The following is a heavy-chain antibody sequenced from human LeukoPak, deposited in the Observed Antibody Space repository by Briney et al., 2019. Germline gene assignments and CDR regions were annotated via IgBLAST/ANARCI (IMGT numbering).Heavy chain of an antibody. J-gene: IGHJ4*02. V-gene: IGHV1-2*02. CDR2: IHPGRGDT. D-gene: IGHD4-17*01. CDR3: RTDRYGDYGDYIDY. Sequence: GASVKVSCKALGYTFTDHYFHWLRQAPGQGIEWMGWIHPGRGDTNIAQKFQGRVTMTRDTSISTAYMELSRLRSDDTAVYYCRTDRYGDYGDYIDYWGQGTLVTVSS. CDR1: GYTFTDHY.